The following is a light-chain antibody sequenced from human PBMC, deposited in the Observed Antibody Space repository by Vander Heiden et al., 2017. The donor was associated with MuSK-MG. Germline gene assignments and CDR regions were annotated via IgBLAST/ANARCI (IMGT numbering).Light chain of an antibody. CDR1: QNINNN. CDR3: QQYNNWPPLT. V-gene: IGKV3-15*01. Sequence: EILMTQSPATVSVSPGERATLSCRASQNINNNLAWYQQQPGQPPRLLIYAASTRATGIPARFSGSGFGTEFTLTISSLQSEDFVVYYCQQYNNWPPLTFGGGTKVEIK. CDR2: AAS. J-gene: IGKJ4*01.